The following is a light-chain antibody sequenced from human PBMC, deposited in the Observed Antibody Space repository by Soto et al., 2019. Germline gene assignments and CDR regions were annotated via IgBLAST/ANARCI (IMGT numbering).Light chain of an antibody. CDR1: QSVSSY. V-gene: IGKV3-11*01. Sequence: EIVLTQSPATLSLSPGERATLSCRASQSVSSYLAWYQQKPGQAPRLLVYDVSDRATGIPARFSGSGSGTDFTLTISSLETEDFAVYYCQQRSNWPPLSFGGGTKVDIK. J-gene: IGKJ4*01. CDR2: DVS. CDR3: QQRSNWPPLS.